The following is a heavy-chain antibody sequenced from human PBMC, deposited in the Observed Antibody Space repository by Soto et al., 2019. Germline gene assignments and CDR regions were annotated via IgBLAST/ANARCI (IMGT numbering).Heavy chain of an antibody. V-gene: IGHV3-74*01. CDR2: INSDGSGT. CDR3: ARDYYYNSRSPFFDY. CDR1: GFTFTSHW. Sequence: GGSLRLSCAASGFTFTSHWMHWVRQTPGKGLVWVSHINSDGSGTTYADSVRGRFTISRDNAKNTLYLQMSSLGAEDTAVYYCARDYYYNSRSPFFDYWGQGTLVTVSS. J-gene: IGHJ4*02. D-gene: IGHD3-10*01.